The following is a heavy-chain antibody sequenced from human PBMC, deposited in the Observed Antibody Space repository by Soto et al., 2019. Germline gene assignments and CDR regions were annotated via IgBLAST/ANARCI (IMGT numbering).Heavy chain of an antibody. CDR3: AKDLGYSYGYGPVDY. J-gene: IGHJ4*02. CDR1: GFTFSSYA. CDR2: IRGSGGST. V-gene: IGHV3-23*01. Sequence: EVQLLESGGGLVQPGGSLRLSCAASGFTFSSYAMSWVRQAPGKGLEWVSSIRGSGGSTYYADSLKGRFTISRDNSKNTLYLQMNSLRAEDTAVYYCAKDLGYSYGYGPVDYWGQGTLVTVSS. D-gene: IGHD5-18*01.